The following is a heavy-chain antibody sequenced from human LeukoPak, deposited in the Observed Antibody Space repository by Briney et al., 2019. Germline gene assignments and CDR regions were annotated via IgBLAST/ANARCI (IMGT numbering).Heavy chain of an antibody. V-gene: IGHV3-74*01. CDR2: INSDGSST. Sequence: GGSLILSCAASGFTFSSYWMHWVRQAPGEGLGWVSRINSDGSSTSYADSVKGRFTISRDNAKNTLYLQMNSLRAEDTAVYYCARRPISSSWYLFSFAPDYWGQGTLVTVSS. CDR3: ARRPISSSWYLFSFAPDY. J-gene: IGHJ4*02. D-gene: IGHD6-13*01. CDR1: GFTFSSYW.